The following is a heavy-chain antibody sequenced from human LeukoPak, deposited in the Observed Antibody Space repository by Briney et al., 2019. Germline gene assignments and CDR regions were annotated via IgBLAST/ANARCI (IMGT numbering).Heavy chain of an antibody. J-gene: IGHJ4*02. V-gene: IGHV3-43D*04. Sequence: QPGRSLRLSCAASGFTFDDYAMHWVRQAPGKGLEWVSLISWDGGSTYYADSVKGRFTISRDNSKNSLYLQMNSLRAEDTALYYCAKESGQQLALDYWGQGTLVTVSS. CDR3: AKESGQQLALDY. CDR2: ISWDGGST. CDR1: GFTFDDYA. D-gene: IGHD6-13*01.